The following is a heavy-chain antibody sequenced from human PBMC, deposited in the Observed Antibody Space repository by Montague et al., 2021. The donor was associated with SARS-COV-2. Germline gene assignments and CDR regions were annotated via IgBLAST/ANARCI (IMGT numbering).Heavy chain of an antibody. CDR3: ARDSPDSSGYHGYFDR. D-gene: IGHD3-22*01. J-gene: IGHJ2*01. CDR1: GGSIGSHY. CDR2: VYYSGST. Sequence: SKTLSLTCTVSGGSIGSHYWSWIRQPAGKGLEWIGYVYYSGSTNYNPSLKSRVTISVDTSKSRFSLKLTSVTSADTAVYYCARDSPDSSGYHGYFDRWGRGTLVTVSS. V-gene: IGHV4-59*11.